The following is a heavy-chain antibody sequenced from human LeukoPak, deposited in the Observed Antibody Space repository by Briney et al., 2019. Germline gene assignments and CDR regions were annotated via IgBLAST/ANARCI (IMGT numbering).Heavy chain of an antibody. CDR1: GGSISSSNW. CDR2: IYHSGST. CDR3: ARTGIAARPGYYYYYGMDV. J-gene: IGHJ6*02. V-gene: IGHV4-4*02. D-gene: IGHD6-6*01. Sequence: PSETLSLTCAVSGGSISSSNWWSWVRQPPGKGLEWIGEIYHSGSTNYNPSLKSRVTISVDTSKNQFSLKLSSVTAADTAVYYCARTGIAARPGYYYYYGMDVWGQGTTVTVSS.